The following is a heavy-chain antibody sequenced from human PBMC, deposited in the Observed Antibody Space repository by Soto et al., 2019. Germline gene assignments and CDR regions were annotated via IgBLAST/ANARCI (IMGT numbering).Heavy chain of an antibody. V-gene: IGHV1-3*01. CDR3: ARGGYFDSSNYLAY. D-gene: IGHD3-22*01. CDR1: GYTFTSYG. J-gene: IGHJ4*02. Sequence: QVQLVQSGAEVKKPGASVKVSCKASGYTFTSYGINWVRQAPGRGLEWMGWINPGNGNTKYSQQFQGRVIIDRDTSASTAYMELGSLRSEDTAVYYCARGGYFDSSNYLAYWGLGTLVTVSS. CDR2: INPGNGNT.